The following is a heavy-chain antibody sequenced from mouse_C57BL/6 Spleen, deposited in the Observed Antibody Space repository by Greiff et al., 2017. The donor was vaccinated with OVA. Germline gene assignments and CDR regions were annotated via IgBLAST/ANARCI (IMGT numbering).Heavy chain of an antibody. V-gene: IGHV1-72*01. D-gene: IGHD1-1*01. CDR1: GYTFTSYW. J-gene: IGHJ1*03. Sequence: VQLQQPGAELVKPGASVKLSCKASGYTFTSYWMHWVKQRPGRGLEWIGRIDPNSGGTKYNEKFKSKATLTVDKPSSTAYMQLSSLTSEDSAVYYCARTLIYDYGSSYDWYFDVWGTGTTVTVSS. CDR3: ARTLIYDYGSSYDWYFDV. CDR2: IDPNSGGT.